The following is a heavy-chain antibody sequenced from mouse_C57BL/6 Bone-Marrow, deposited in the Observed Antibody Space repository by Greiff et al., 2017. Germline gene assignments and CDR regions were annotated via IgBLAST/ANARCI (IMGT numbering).Heavy chain of an antibody. V-gene: IGHV14-1*01. Sequence: EVKLQESGAELVRPGASVKLSCTASGFNIKDYYMHWVKQRPEQGLEWIGRIDPEDGDTEYAPKFQGKATMTADTSSNTAYLQLSSLTSEDTAVYYCSAWGYYGSSPFWYFDVWGTGTTVTVSS. J-gene: IGHJ1*03. D-gene: IGHD1-1*01. CDR1: GFNIKDYY. CDR2: IDPEDGDT. CDR3: SAWGYYGSSPFWYFDV.